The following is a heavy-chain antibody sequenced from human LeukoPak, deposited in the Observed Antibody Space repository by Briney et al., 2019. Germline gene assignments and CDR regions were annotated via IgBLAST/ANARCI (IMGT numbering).Heavy chain of an antibody. CDR3: ARRYSSGWYYFDY. D-gene: IGHD6-19*01. CDR1: GFTFSSYA. CDR2: IWYDGSNK. Sequence: GGSLRLSCAASGFTFSSYAMHWVRQAPGKGLEWVAVIWYDGSNKYYADSVKGRFTISRDNSKNTLYLQMNSLRAEDTAVYYCARRYSSGWYYFDYWGQGTLDTVSS. V-gene: IGHV3-33*01. J-gene: IGHJ4*02.